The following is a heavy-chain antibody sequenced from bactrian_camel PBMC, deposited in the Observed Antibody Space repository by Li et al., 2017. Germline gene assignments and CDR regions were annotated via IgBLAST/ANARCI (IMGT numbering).Heavy chain of an antibody. CDR1: GYTSKSAF. D-gene: IGHD3*01. Sequence: VQLVESGGGSVQAGGSLRLSCVASGYTSKSAFMGWFRQRPGKGLEWVSYINSGGGSTYYADSVKGRFTISRDNAKNTLYLQLNSLKTEDTAMYYGAKGLTSMEWVPDYDYWGQGTQVTVS. V-gene: IGHV3S1*01. J-gene: IGHJ4*01. CDR3: AKGLTSMEWVPDYDY. CDR2: INSGGGST.